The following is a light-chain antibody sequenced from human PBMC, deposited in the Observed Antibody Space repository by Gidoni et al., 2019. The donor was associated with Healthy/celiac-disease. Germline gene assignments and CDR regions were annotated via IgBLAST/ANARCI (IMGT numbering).Light chain of an antibody. CDR3: QSYDSSLSAVV. Sequence: QSVLTQPPSVSAAPGQRVTISCTGSSSNIGAGYDRHWYQRRPGQAPKLPIYGNSNRPSGVPHRFSGSKSGTSASLAITGRQTEDEADYDCQSYDSSLSAVVFGGGTKLTVL. CDR1: SSNIGAGYD. V-gene: IGLV1-40*01. CDR2: GNS. J-gene: IGLJ2*01.